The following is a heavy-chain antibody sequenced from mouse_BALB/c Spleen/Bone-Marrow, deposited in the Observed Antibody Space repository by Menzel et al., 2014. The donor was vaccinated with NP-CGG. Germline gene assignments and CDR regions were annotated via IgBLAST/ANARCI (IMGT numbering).Heavy chain of an antibody. CDR1: GYTFTSYY. D-gene: IGHD3-2*02. J-gene: IGHJ2*01. Sequence: ESGAELVKPGTSVKLSCKASGYTFTSYYIYWVKQRPGQGLKWIGEINPSNGGTNFNEKFKSKATLTVDKSSSTAYMQLSSLTSEDSAVYYCARSGFDYWGQGTTLTVSS. V-gene: IGHV1S81*02. CDR2: INPSNGGT. CDR3: ARSGFDY.